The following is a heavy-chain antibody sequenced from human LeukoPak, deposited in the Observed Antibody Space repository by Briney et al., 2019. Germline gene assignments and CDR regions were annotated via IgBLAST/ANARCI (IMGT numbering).Heavy chain of an antibody. CDR1: GGTFSSYS. J-gene: IGHJ5*02. V-gene: IGHV1-69*04. CDR2: IIPIFEIP. Sequence: ASVKVSCKASGGTFSSYSISWVRQAPGQGLEWMGRIIPIFEIPNYAQKFQGRVTIAADKSTSTAYMELSSLRSEDTAVYYCARDFKESKWNDAHWFDPWGQGTLVTVSS. D-gene: IGHD1-20*01. CDR3: ARDFKESKWNDAHWFDP.